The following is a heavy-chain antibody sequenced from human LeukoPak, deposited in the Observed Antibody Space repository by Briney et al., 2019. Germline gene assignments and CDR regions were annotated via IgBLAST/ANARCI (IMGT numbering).Heavy chain of an antibody. J-gene: IGHJ4*02. D-gene: IGHD6-19*01. V-gene: IGHV3-7*01. Sequence: GGSLRLSCAASGFTFSSYWMSWVRQAPGKGLEWVANIKQDGSEKYYVDSVEGRFTISRDNAKNSLYLQMNSLRAEDTAVYYCARSLGQWLTNFDYWGQGTLVTVSS. CDR3: ARSLGQWLTNFDY. CDR2: IKQDGSEK. CDR1: GFTFSSYW.